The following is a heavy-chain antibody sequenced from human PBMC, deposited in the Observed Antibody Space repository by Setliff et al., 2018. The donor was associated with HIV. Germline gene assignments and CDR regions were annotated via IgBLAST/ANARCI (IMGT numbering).Heavy chain of an antibody. D-gene: IGHD6-19*01. Sequence: GASVKVSCKVSGYTLTELSMYWVRQAPGKGLEWMGGFDPEDGETIYAKKFQGRVTMTEETSTDTAYMELSSLSSEDTAVYYCATRPEQWLTQLDYWGQGTMVTVSS. CDR2: FDPEDGET. V-gene: IGHV1-24*01. CDR3: ATRPEQWLTQLDY. J-gene: IGHJ4*02. CDR1: GYTLTELS.